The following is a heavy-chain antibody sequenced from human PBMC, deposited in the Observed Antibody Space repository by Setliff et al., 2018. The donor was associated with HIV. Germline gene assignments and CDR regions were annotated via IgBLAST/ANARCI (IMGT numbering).Heavy chain of an antibody. CDR2: INDRSDYI. CDR3: ARDAPGYSHVLDF. V-gene: IGHV3-23*01. D-gene: IGHD4-4*01. J-gene: IGHJ4*02. Sequence: WIRQPPGKGLEWVSAINDRSDYIYYADFARGRFTISRDGSKNMLYLQMNGLRAEDTALYFCARDAPGYSHVLDFWGQGTLVTVSS.